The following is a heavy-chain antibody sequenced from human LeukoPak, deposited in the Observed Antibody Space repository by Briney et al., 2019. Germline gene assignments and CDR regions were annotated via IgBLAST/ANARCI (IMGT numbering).Heavy chain of an antibody. V-gene: IGHV1-18*01. D-gene: IGHD6-19*01. CDR1: GYTFTSYG. CDR3: ARDFIPHDSSGWRYYFDY. J-gene: IGHJ4*02. Sequence: GASVKVSCKASGYTFTSYGISWVRQAPGQGLEWMGWISAYNGNTNYAQKFQGRVTMTRDTSISTAYMELSRLRSDDTAVYYCARDFIPHDSSGWRYYFDYWGQGTLVTVSS. CDR2: ISAYNGNT.